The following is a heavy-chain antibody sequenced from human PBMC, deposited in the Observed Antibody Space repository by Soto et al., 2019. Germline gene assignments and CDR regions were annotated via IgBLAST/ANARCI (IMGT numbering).Heavy chain of an antibody. V-gene: IGHV4-34*01. CDR2: IYHSGRT. CDR1: GWSFSAYY. D-gene: IGHD2-21*01. Sequence: DTLSLTCAIYGWSFSAYYWGWIRQPPGQGLEWIGEIYHSGRTNYNPSLKSRVTISVDTSKNQFSLQLNSVTAADLTVCYCARGILYWDPGTLGT. J-gene: IGHJ4*02. CDR3: ARGILY.